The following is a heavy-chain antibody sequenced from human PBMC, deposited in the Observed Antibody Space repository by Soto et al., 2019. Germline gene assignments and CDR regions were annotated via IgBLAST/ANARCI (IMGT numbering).Heavy chain of an antibody. CDR1: GGTFSSYA. CDR3: ASNYYDSSGFDY. Sequence: SVKVSCKASGGTFSSYAISWVRQAPGQGLEWMGGIIPIFGTANYAQKFQGRVTITADESTSTAYMELSSLRSEDTAVYYCASNYYDSSGFDYWGQGTLVTVSS. D-gene: IGHD3-22*01. V-gene: IGHV1-69*13. CDR2: IIPIFGTA. J-gene: IGHJ4*02.